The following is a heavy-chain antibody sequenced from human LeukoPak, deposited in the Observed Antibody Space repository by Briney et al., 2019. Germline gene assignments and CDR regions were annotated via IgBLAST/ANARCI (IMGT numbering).Heavy chain of an antibody. J-gene: IGHJ4*02. V-gene: IGHV4-59*01. Sequence: SETLSLTCTVSGGSISSYYWSWIRQPPGKGLEWIGYIYYSGSTNYNPSLKSRVTISVDTSKNQFSLKLSSVTAADTAVYYCARGLFPYYYDSSAGYWGQGTLVTVSS. CDR3: ARGLFPYYYDSSAGY. CDR1: GGSISSYY. CDR2: IYYSGST. D-gene: IGHD3-22*01.